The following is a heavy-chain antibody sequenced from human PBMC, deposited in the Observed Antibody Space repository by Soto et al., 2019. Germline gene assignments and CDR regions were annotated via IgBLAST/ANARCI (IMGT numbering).Heavy chain of an antibody. J-gene: IGHJ6*03. CDR3: ARVSEMGTVTEGFYYYMDV. CDR1: GGTFSNYT. D-gene: IGHD4-17*01. V-gene: IGHV1-69*02. CDR2: IIPILNIA. Sequence: QVQLVQSGAEVKKPGSSVKVSCKASGGTFSNYTISWVRQAPGQGLEWMGTIIPILNIANYAQKFQGRVTITADKSTTTDYMELSSLRSEDTAVYYCARVSEMGTVTEGFYYYMDVWGKGTTVTVSS.